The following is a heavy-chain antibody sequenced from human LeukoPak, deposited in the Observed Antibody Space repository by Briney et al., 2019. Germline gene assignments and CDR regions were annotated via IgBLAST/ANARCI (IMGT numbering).Heavy chain of an antibody. CDR3: ARAGGFFSPFGY. J-gene: IGHJ4*02. Sequence: SETLSLTCTVSGGSISSGGYYWSWIRQHPGKGLEWIGYIYYSGSTYYNPSLKSRVTISVDTSKKQFSLKLSSVTAADTAVYYCARAGGFFSPFGYWGQGTLVTVSS. CDR1: GGSISSGGYY. CDR2: IYYSGST. V-gene: IGHV4-31*03. D-gene: IGHD3-16*01.